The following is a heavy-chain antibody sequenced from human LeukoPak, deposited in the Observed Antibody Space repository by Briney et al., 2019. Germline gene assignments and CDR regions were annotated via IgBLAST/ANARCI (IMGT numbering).Heavy chain of an antibody. J-gene: IGHJ3*02. CDR2: ISYDGNTT. D-gene: IGHD4-23*01. Sequence: PGGSLRLSCAASGFTSGFTFSSYGMHWVRQAPGKGLEWEAVISYDGNTTYSADFVKGRFTISRDNSEKTLYLQMSSLRVEDTAIYYCAKDADSGYGGNSDVFDIWGQGTMVTVSS. V-gene: IGHV3-30*18. CDR1: GFTFSSYG. CDR3: AKDADSGYGGNSDVFDI.